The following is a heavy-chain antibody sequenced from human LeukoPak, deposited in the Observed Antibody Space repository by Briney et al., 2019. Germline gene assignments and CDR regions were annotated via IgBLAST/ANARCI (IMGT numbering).Heavy chain of an antibody. D-gene: IGHD3-3*01. J-gene: IGHJ6*02. CDR2: IWYDGSNK. Sequence: GGSLRLSCAPSGFTFSSYGTHWARHAPGKGLEWVAVIWYDGSNKYYADSVKGRFTISRDNYKNTLYLQMNSLRAEDTAVYYCAKEDRDYDFWSGLNYYYGMDVWGQGTTVTVSS. CDR1: GFTFSSYG. V-gene: IGHV3-30*02. CDR3: AKEDRDYDFWSGLNYYYGMDV.